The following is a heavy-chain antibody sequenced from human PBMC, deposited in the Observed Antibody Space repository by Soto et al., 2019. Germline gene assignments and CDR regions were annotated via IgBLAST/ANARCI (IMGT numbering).Heavy chain of an antibody. CDR1: GYSFTSYW. Sequence: GESLKISCKGSGYSFTSYWIGWVRQMPGKGLEWMGIIYPGDSDTRYSPSLQGQVTISADKSISTAYLQWSSLKASDTAMYYCARSSGSYFDYYYYGMDVWGQGTTVTSP. J-gene: IGHJ6*02. CDR3: ARSSGSYFDYYYYGMDV. D-gene: IGHD1-26*01. V-gene: IGHV5-51*01. CDR2: IYPGDSDT.